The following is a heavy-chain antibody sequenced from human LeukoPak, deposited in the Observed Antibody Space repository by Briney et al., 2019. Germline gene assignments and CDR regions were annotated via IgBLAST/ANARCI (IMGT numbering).Heavy chain of an antibody. D-gene: IGHD6-19*01. V-gene: IGHV3-23*01. J-gene: IGHJ4*02. CDR1: GFTFSSYA. Sequence: GGSLRLSCAASGFTFSSYAMSWVRQGPGKGLEWVSTIGGDGEKTYYADSVKGRFTVSRDNSKNTLYLQMNSLRVEDTAIYSCARTVAGDYWGQGTLVTVSS. CDR3: ARTVAGDY. CDR2: IGGDGEKT.